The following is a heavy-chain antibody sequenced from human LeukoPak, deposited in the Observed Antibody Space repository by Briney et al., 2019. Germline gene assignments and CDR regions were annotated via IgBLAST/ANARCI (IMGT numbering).Heavy chain of an antibody. Sequence: SETLSLTCAVYGGSFSGYYWSWIRQPPGKGLEWIGEINHSGSTNYNPSLKSRVTISVDTSKNQFSLKLSSVTAADTAVYYCARDCSSPSCRRFGFDPWGQGTLVTVSS. CDR2: INHSGST. J-gene: IGHJ5*02. D-gene: IGHD2-2*01. CDR3: ARDCSSPSCRRFGFDP. V-gene: IGHV4-34*01. CDR1: GGSFSGYY.